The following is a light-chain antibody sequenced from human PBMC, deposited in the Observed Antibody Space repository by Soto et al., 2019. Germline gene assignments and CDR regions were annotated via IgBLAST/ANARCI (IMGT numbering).Light chain of an antibody. CDR2: DVT. V-gene: IGLV2-14*03. J-gene: IGLJ2*01. CDR1: SSDVGGYNY. Sequence: QSALTQPASVSGSPGQSITISCTGTSSDVGGYNYVSWYQHLPGKAPKLMIYDVTHRPAGVSDRFSGSKSANTASLTISGLQAEDEADYYCSSYTRSSVVVFGGGTKLTVL. CDR3: SSYTRSSVVV.